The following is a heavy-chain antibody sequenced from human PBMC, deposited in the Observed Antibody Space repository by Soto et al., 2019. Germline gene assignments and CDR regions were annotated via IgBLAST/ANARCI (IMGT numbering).Heavy chain of an antibody. D-gene: IGHD2-2*01. Sequence: QVQLVQSGAEVKKPGASVKVSCKASGYTFTSYGISWVRQAPGQGLEWMGWISAYNGNTNYAQKLQGRVTMTTDTSTSTAYMELRSLRSDDTAVYYCARVGTTRLVVPAAIPPHNWFDPWGQGTLVTVSS. V-gene: IGHV1-18*04. CDR1: GYTFTSYG. CDR3: ARVGTTRLVVPAAIPPHNWFDP. J-gene: IGHJ5*02. CDR2: ISAYNGNT.